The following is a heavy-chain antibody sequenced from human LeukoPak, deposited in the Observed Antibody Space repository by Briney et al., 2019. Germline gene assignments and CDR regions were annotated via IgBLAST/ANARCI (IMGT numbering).Heavy chain of an antibody. Sequence: PGGSLRLSCAASGFTFSSYGMHWVRQAPGKGLGWVAFIRYDGSNKYYADSVKGRFTISRDNSLYLQMNSLRAEDTAVYYCAKDHCSSTSCYYFDYWGQGTLVTVSS. D-gene: IGHD2-2*01. CDR1: GFTFSSYG. CDR2: IRYDGSNK. V-gene: IGHV3-30*02. CDR3: AKDHCSSTSCYYFDY. J-gene: IGHJ4*02.